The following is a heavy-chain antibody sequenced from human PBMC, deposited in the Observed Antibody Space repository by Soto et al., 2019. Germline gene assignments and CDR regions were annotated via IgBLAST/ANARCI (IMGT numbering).Heavy chain of an antibody. CDR1: GGSISSYY. D-gene: IGHD6-13*01. CDR2: IYYSGST. V-gene: IGHV4-59*08. CDR3: ARKGEAAAGFDY. J-gene: IGHJ4*02. Sequence: PSGTMSLTCTVSGGSISSYYWSWIRQPPGKGLEWIGYIYYSGSTNYNPSLKSRVTISVDTSKNQFSLKLSSVTAADTAVYYCARKGEAAAGFDYWGQGTLVTVSS.